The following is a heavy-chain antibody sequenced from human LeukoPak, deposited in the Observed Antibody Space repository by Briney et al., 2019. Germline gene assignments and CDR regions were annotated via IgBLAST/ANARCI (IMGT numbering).Heavy chain of an antibody. V-gene: IGHV3-30*18. CDR1: GFTFSSYG. CDR2: ISYDGGNK. Sequence: SGGSLRLSCAASGFTFSSYGMHWVRQAPGKGLEWVAVISYDGGNKYYADSVKGRFTISRDNSKNTLYLQMNSLRAEDTAVYYCAKVGGQTRLPPYYFDYWGQGTLVTVSS. D-gene: IGHD3-16*01. J-gene: IGHJ4*02. CDR3: AKVGGQTRLPPYYFDY.